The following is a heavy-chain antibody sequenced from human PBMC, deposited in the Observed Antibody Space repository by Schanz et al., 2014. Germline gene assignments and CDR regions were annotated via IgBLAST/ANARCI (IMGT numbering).Heavy chain of an antibody. CDR2: INPSGGRT. CDR1: GYTFTTYY. Sequence: QVQLLQSGAEVKKPGASMKVSCKASGYTFTTYYMLWVRQAPGQGLEWMGIINPSGGRTRYGQKFQGRSTVTADTSTSTVYLELSSLRADHTAVYYWGRGISRAYSALWGQGPLITVSS. CDR3: GRGISRAYSAL. D-gene: IGHD1-26*01. V-gene: IGHV1-46*03. J-gene: IGHJ4*02.